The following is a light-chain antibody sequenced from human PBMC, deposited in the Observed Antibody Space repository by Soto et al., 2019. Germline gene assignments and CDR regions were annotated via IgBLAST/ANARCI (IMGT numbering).Light chain of an antibody. Sequence: QSVLTQPASVSGSPGQSMTISCGGTGDDIGGYNFVSWYQHHPGKAPKLIIYDVTHRPSGVSERFSGSKSGFTASLTISGLQPEDESHYYCASFTSISTYVFGTGTKVTV. V-gene: IGLV2-14*01. CDR1: GDDIGGYNF. CDR3: ASFTSISTYV. CDR2: DVT. J-gene: IGLJ1*01.